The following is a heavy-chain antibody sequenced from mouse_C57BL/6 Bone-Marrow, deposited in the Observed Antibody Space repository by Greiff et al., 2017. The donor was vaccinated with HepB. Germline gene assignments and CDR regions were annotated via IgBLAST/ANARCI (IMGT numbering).Heavy chain of an antibody. CDR1: GYAFSSYW. V-gene: IGHV1-80*01. CDR3: ARCYYGSSYVRYFDV. CDR2: IYPGDGDT. J-gene: IGHJ1*03. D-gene: IGHD1-1*01. Sequence: VQLQESGAELVKPGASVKISCKASGYAFSSYWMNWVKQRPGKGLEWIGQIYPGDGDTNYNGKLKGKATLTADKSSSTAYMQLSSLTSEDSAVYFCARCYYGSSYVRYFDVWGTGTTVTVSS.